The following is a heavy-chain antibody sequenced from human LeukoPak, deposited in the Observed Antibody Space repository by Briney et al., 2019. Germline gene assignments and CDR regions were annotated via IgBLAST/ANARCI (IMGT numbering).Heavy chain of an antibody. CDR2: IYYSGRS. CDR3: ARDPYGSNAFDI. J-gene: IGHJ3*02. CDR1: GGSISNFY. D-gene: IGHD4-17*01. Sequence: PSETLSLTCTVSGGSISNFYWSWIRQSPGKRLEWIGYIYYSGRSNHNPSLKSRVTMSIDTSKKQFSLKLSSVTAADTAIYYCARDPYGSNAFDIWGQGTMVTVSS. V-gene: IGHV4-59*01.